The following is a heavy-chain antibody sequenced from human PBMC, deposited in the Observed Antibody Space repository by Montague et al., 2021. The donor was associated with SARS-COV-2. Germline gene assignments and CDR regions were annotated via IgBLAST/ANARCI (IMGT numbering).Heavy chain of an antibody. V-gene: IGHV4-59*01. J-gene: IGHJ6*02. CDR1: GGSISSYY. CDR3: ARDGHIAARPADYYGMDV. D-gene: IGHD6-6*01. Sequence: SETLSLTCTVSGGSISSYYWSWIRQPPGKGLEWMGCINYSGSTNYNPSLKRRVAISVEKSKNQFSLKLSSVTAAATAVDYCARDGHIAARPADYYGMDVWGQGTTVTVSS. CDR2: INYSGST.